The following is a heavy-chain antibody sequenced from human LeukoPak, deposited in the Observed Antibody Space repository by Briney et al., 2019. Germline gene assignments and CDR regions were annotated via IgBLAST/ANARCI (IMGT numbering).Heavy chain of an antibody. J-gene: IGHJ4*02. Sequence: GGSLRLSCAAPGFTFSSYAMSWVRQAPGKGLEWVSAISGSGGSTYYADSVKGRFTISRDNSKNTLYLQMNSLRVEDTAVYYCARDYYGDFLFDYWGQGTLVTVSS. CDR2: ISGSGGST. D-gene: IGHD4-17*01. CDR3: ARDYYGDFLFDY. V-gene: IGHV3-23*01. CDR1: GFTFSSYA.